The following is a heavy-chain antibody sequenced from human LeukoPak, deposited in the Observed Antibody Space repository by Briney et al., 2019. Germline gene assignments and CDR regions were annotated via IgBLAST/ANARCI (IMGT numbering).Heavy chain of an antibody. CDR3: AKEVQQQLDPAGKTRPAYYMDV. Sequence: AGGSLRLSCAASGFTFSSYAMSWVRQAPGKGLEWVSAISGSGGSTYYADSVKGRFTISRDNSKNTLYLQMNSLRAEDTAVYYCAKEVQQQLDPAGKTRPAYYMDVWGKGTTVTISS. J-gene: IGHJ6*03. CDR2: ISGSGGST. D-gene: IGHD6-13*01. V-gene: IGHV3-23*01. CDR1: GFTFSSYA.